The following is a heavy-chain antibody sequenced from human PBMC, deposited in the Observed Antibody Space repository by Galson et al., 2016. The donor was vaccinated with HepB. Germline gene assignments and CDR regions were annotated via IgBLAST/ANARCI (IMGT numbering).Heavy chain of an antibody. CDR1: GGSIRSYY. V-gene: IGHV4-59*03. CDR2: IYYSGST. D-gene: IGHD5-24*01. Sequence: SETLSLTCTVSGGSIRSYYCSWNRQPPGKGLEWIGYIYYSGSTKYNPSQKSRVTMSQDTSKNQYSLNLSSVTAADTAVYYCAASRGYNWALPFDYWGQGTLATVSS. J-gene: IGHJ4*02. CDR3: AASRGYNWALPFDY.